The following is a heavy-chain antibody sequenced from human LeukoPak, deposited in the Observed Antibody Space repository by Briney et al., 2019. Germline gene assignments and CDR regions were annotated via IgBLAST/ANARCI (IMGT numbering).Heavy chain of an antibody. J-gene: IGHJ4*02. CDR3: AKWAYYDFWSGHYKSHFDS. CDR1: GFTFKNYA. V-gene: IGHV3-23*01. D-gene: IGHD3-3*01. Sequence: GGSLRHSCVVSGFTFKNYAMSWVRQAPGKGLECVSSIRDGGNGTDYADSVKGRFTVSRDNSKNTLYLHMNTLSAEDTAVYYCAKWAYYDFWSGHYKSHFDSWGQGTLVTVSP. CDR2: IRDGGNGT.